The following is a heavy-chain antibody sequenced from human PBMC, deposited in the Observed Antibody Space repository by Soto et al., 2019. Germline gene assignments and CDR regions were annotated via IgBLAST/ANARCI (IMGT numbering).Heavy chain of an antibody. CDR1: GFSFSSYW. CDR2: IKSDGSST. V-gene: IGHV3-74*01. CDR3: ARGGCSSTSCSEEYYFYYYMDV. J-gene: IGHJ6*03. D-gene: IGHD2-2*01. Sequence: GGSLRLSCEASGFSFSSYWMNWVRQVPGKGLVWVARIKSDGSSTSYGDSVKGRFTTSRDNAKNTLYLQINSLRAEDTAVYYCARGGCSSTSCSEEYYFYYYMDVWGKGTAVTVSS.